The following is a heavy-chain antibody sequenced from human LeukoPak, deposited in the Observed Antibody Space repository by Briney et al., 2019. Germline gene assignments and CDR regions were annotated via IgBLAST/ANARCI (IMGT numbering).Heavy chain of an antibody. Sequence: GASVKVSCKASGYTFTGYYMHWGRQAPGQGLEWMGRINPNSGGTNYAQKVQGRVTMTRDTSISTAYMELSRLRSDDTAVYYCAREDNWMGFDYWGQGTLVTVSS. CDR3: AREDNWMGFDY. V-gene: IGHV1-2*06. CDR1: GYTFTGYY. CDR2: INPNSGGT. J-gene: IGHJ4*02. D-gene: IGHD1-1*01.